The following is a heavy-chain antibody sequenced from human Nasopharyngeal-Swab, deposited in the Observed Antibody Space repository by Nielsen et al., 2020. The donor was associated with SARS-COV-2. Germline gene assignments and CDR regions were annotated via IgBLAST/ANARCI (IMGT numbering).Heavy chain of an antibody. D-gene: IGHD3-3*01. CDR3: ATALTIFGADHYYYYYGMDV. CDR1: GYTLTELS. V-gene: IGHV1-24*01. CDR2: FDPEDGET. J-gene: IGHJ6*02. Sequence: ASVKVSCKVSGYTLTELSMHWVRQAPGKGLEWMGGFDPEDGETIYAQKFQGRVTMTEDTSTDTAYMELSSLRSEDTALYYCATALTIFGADHYYYYYGMDVWGQGTTVPVSS.